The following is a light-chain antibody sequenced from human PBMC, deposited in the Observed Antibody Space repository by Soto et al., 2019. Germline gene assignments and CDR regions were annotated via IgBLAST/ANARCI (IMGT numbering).Light chain of an antibody. CDR1: QSISSY. CDR3: QHSYSTPLT. CDR2: AAS. V-gene: IGKV1-39*01. J-gene: IGKJ4*01. Sequence: DIQMTQSPSSLSASVGDRVTITCRASQSISSYLNWYQQKPGKAPKLLIYAASSLQSRVPSRFSGSGSGTDFTLTISSLQPADFATYYCQHSYSTPLTFGGGTKVEIK.